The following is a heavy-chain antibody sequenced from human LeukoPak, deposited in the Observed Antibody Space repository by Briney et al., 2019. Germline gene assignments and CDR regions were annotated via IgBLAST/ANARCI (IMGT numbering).Heavy chain of an antibody. D-gene: IGHD3-10*01. Sequence: GGSLRLSCAASGFTFSSYEMNWVRQAPGKGLEWVAFIRYDGSNKYYADSVKGRFTISRDNSKNTLYLQMNSLRAEDTAVYYCAKDGRFGELLFWYWGQGTLVTVSS. V-gene: IGHV3-30*02. CDR3: AKDGRFGELLFWY. J-gene: IGHJ4*02. CDR2: IRYDGSNK. CDR1: GFTFSSYE.